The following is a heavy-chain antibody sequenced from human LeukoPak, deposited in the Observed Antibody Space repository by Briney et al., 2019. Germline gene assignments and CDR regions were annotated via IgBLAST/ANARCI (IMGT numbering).Heavy chain of an antibody. D-gene: IGHD6-13*01. CDR2: VYTNGQT. V-gene: IGHV4-61*02. J-gene: IGHJ4*02. CDR3: ARDPIIAAAGTGDY. CDR1: GDSITSGTYY. Sequence: KPSETLSLTCTVSGDSITSGTYYWTWIRQPAGEGLEWIGRVYTNGQTNYKPSLKSRVSISLDTSKNHFSLRLSSVTATDTAVYYCARDPIIAAAGTGDYWGQGTLVTVSS.